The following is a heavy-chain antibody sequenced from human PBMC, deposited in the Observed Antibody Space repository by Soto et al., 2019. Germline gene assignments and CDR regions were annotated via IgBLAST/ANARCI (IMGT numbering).Heavy chain of an antibody. V-gene: IGHV1-69*02. CDR1: VCTFSSYT. D-gene: IGHD7-27*01. CDR2: IIPILGIA. Sequence: SVNVSCEASVCTFSSYTISWVRQAPGQVLEWMGRIIPILGIANYAQKFQGRVTITADKSTSTAYMELSSLRSEDTAVYYCARGPPLPNWDYYYYMDVWGKGTTVTVSS. CDR3: ARGPPLPNWDYYYYMDV. J-gene: IGHJ6*03.